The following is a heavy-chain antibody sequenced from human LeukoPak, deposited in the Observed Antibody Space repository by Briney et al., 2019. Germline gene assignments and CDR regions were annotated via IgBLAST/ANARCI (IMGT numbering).Heavy chain of an antibody. Sequence: SGGSLRLSXAASGFTFTSYWMHWVRQAPGKGLEWVAFIQYDGGNKFYADSVKGRFTISRDNSKNTLFLQMNSLRAEDTAVYHCAKESLVDADFWGQGTLVTVSS. J-gene: IGHJ4*02. CDR2: IQYDGGNK. CDR1: GFTFTSYW. V-gene: IGHV3-30*02. D-gene: IGHD2-8*02. CDR3: AKESLVDADF.